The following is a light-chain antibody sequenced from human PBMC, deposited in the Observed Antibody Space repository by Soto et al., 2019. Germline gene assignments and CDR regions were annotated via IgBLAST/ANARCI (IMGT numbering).Light chain of an antibody. V-gene: IGLV2-14*01. J-gene: IGLJ1*01. Sequence: QSALTQPASVSGSPGQSITISCTGTSSDVSWYQQHPGKAPKLMIYEVSNRPSGVSNRFSGSKSGNTASLTISGLQAEDEADYYCNSYTTTNTYVFGTGTKLTVL. CDR3: NSYTTTNTYV. CDR1: SSDV. CDR2: EVS.